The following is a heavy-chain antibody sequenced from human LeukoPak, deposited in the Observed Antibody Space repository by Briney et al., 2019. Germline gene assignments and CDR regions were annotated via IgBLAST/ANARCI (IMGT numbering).Heavy chain of an antibody. D-gene: IGHD6-19*01. CDR3: ARLAQAVAGTDD. CDR1: GGSISSYY. CDR2: IYYSGST. J-gene: IGHJ4*02. V-gene: IGHV4-59*08. Sequence: SETLSLTCTVSGGSISSYYWSWIRQPPGKGLKWIGYIYYSGSTNYNPSLKSRVTISVDTSKNQFSLKLSSVTAADTAVYYCARLAQAVAGTDDWGQGTLVTVSS.